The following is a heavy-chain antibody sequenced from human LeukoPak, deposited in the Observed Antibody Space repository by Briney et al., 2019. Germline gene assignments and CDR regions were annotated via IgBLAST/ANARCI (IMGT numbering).Heavy chain of an antibody. CDR3: AREMTTIENDY. J-gene: IGHJ4*02. CDR1: GYTFTDYY. CDR2: INPNSGGT. Sequence: ASVTVSCKASGYTFTDYYIHWVRQAPAQGREWMGRINPNSGGTDYAQKFQGRVTMTRDTSISTAYMELSRLRSDDTAVYYCAREMTTIENDYWGQGTLVTVSS. D-gene: IGHD5-24*01. V-gene: IGHV1-2*02.